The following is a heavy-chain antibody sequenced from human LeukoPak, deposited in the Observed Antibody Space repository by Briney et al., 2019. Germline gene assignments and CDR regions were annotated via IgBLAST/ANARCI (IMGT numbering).Heavy chain of an antibody. Sequence: SETLSLTCTVSGYSISNGYYWGWIRQPPGKGLEFIGSVYHGGNTYYKASLKSRVTISLDTSKNQFSLKLSSVTAADTAVYYCARLSRSSGYLRYYFDYWGQGTLVTVSS. D-gene: IGHD3-22*01. CDR2: VYHGGNT. CDR1: GYSISNGYY. J-gene: IGHJ4*02. V-gene: IGHV4-38-2*02. CDR3: ARLSRSSGYLRYYFDY.